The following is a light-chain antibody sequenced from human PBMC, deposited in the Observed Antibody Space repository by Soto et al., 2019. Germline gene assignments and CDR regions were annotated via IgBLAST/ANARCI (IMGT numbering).Light chain of an antibody. CDR3: QQSYSAPYT. Sequence: DIQMTQSPSSLSASVGDRVSISCRTSQNIDRYLKWYQQKPGKAPQVLISGAASLQSGVPSRFSGSGSGTEFTLSISSLQPEDFATYFCQQSYSAPYTFGQGNRLEI. J-gene: IGKJ2*01. V-gene: IGKV1-39*01. CDR1: QNIDRY. CDR2: GAA.